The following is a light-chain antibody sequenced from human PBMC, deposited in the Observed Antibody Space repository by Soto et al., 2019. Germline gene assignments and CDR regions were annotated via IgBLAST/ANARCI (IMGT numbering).Light chain of an antibody. CDR3: QQTNSFPFT. J-gene: IGKJ3*01. CDR1: QGISRW. Sequence: IQMTQSPSSVSASVGERVTITCRASQGISRWLAWYQQKPGKAPKLLIYTASRLQSGVPSRFSGSGSGTDFTLTISSLHPEDFATYYCQQTNSFPFTFGPGTKVDIK. CDR2: TAS. V-gene: IGKV1-12*01.